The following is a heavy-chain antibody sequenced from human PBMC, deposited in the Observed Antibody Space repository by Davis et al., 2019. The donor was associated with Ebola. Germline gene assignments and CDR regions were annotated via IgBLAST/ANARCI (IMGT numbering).Heavy chain of an antibody. CDR1: GFTFSSYA. J-gene: IGHJ2*01. CDR3: AKSQQWMTNWYFDL. D-gene: IGHD6-19*01. CDR2: ISGSGGST. V-gene: IGHV3-23*01. Sequence: GGSLRLSCAASGFTFSSYAMSWVRQAPGKGLEWVSVISGSGGSTYYVDSVKGRFTISRDNSKNTLYLQMNSLRAEDTAVYYCAKSQQWMTNWYFDLWGRGTLVTVSS.